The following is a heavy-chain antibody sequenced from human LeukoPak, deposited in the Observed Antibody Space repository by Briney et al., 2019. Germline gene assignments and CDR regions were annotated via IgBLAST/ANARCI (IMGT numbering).Heavy chain of an antibody. Sequence: PSETLSLTCAVSGGSISSGGYSWSWIRQPPGKGLEWIGYIYYSGSTYYDPSLKSRVTISVDTSKNQFSVKLSSVTAADTAVYFCARGGLTVTTTLFDLWGQETRVSVSS. D-gene: IGHD4-17*01. V-gene: IGHV4-30-4*07. CDR3: ARGGLTVTTTLFDL. J-gene: IGHJ5*02. CDR1: GGSISSGGYS. CDR2: IYYSGST.